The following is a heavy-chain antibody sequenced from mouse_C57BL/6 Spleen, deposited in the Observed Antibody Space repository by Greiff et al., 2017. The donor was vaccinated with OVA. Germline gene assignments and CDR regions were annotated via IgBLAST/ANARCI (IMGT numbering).Heavy chain of an antibody. CDR2: IDPSDSET. D-gene: IGHD2-2*01. V-gene: IGHV1-52*01. CDR1: GYTFTSYW. CDR3: ASWGVTAYFDY. Sequence: VQLQQPGAELVRPGSSVKLSCKASGYTFTSYWMHWVKQRPIQGLEWIGNIDPSDSETHYNQKFKDKATLTVDKSSSTAYMQLSSLTSEDSAVYYCASWGVTAYFDYWGQGTTLTVSS. J-gene: IGHJ2*01.